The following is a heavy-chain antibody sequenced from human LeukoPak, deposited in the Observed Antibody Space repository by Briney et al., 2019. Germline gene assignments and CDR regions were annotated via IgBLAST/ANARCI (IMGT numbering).Heavy chain of an antibody. Sequence: SETLSLTCAVYGGSFSGYYWSWIRQPPGKGLEWIGEINHSGNTNYNPSLKSRVTISVDTSKNQFSLKLSSVTAADTAVYYCAKEIWPTVTTPGHTYFDYWGQGTLVTVSS. V-gene: IGHV4-34*01. CDR1: GGSFSGYY. CDR3: AKEIWPTVTTPGHTYFDY. CDR2: INHSGNT. D-gene: IGHD4-17*01. J-gene: IGHJ4*02.